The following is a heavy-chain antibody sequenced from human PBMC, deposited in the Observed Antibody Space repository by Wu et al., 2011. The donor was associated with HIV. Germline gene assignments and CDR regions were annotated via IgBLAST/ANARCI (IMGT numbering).Heavy chain of an antibody. CDR3: ARLATTVTSFDY. D-gene: IGHD4-17*01. V-gene: IGHV1-69*14. CDR2: IIPIFGTT. Sequence: QVQLVQSGAEVEKPGSSVKVSCKASGGTFSSYAISWVRQAPGQGLEWMGGIIPIFGTTKYAQKFQGRVTITADKSTDTAYMELSSLRSEDTAVYYCARLATTVTSFDYWAREPWSPSPQ. CDR1: GGTFSSYA. J-gene: IGHJ4*02.